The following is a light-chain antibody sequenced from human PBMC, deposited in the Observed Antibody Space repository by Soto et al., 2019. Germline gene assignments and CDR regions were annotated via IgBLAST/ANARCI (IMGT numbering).Light chain of an antibody. CDR1: QSVSSY. CDR2: DAS. J-gene: IGKJ3*01. Sequence: EIVLTQSPATLSLSPGERATLSCRASQSVSSYLAWYQQKPGQAPRLLIYDASNRATGIPARFSGSGSETDFTLTISSLEPEDFAVYYCQQRSNWSFTFGPGTKVDIK. CDR3: QQRSNWSFT. V-gene: IGKV3-11*01.